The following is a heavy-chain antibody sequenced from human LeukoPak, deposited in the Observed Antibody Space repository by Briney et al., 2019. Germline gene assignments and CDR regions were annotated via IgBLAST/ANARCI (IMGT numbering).Heavy chain of an antibody. J-gene: IGHJ4*02. D-gene: IGHD3-3*01. V-gene: IGHV3-30*02. CDR3: AKDHSGDLDY. Sequence: QTGGSLRLSCAASGFTFSSYGMHWVRQAPGKGLEWVAFIRYDGSNKYYADSVKGRFTISRDSSKNTLYLQMNSLRAEDTAVYHCAKDHSGDLDYWGQGTLVTVSS. CDR1: GFTFSSYG. CDR2: IRYDGSNK.